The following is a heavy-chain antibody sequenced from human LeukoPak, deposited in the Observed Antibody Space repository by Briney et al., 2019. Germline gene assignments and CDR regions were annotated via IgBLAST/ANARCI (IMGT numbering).Heavy chain of an antibody. CDR3: AKGGRDGYNC. Sequence: PGGSLRLSCTGSGFTFSSYAMSWVRQAPGKGLEWVSAISGSGGSTYYADSVKGRFTISRDNSKNTLYLQMNSLRAEDTAVYYCAKGGRDGYNCWGQGTLVTVSS. V-gene: IGHV3-23*01. D-gene: IGHD5-24*01. CDR1: GFTFSSYA. J-gene: IGHJ4*02. CDR2: ISGSGGST.